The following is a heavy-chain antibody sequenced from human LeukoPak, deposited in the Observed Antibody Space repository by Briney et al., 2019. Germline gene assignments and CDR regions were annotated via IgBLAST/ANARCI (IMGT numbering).Heavy chain of an antibody. CDR1: GFTFSSYS. CDR2: ISSSSSYI. J-gene: IGHJ4*02. V-gene: IGHV3-21*01. CDR3: AIGSYYYDSSGYYSPFDY. D-gene: IGHD3-22*01. Sequence: GGSLRLSCAASGFTFSSYSMNWVRQAPGKGLELVSSISSSSSYIYYADSVKGRFTISRDNAKNSLYLKMNSLRAEDTAVYYCAIGSYYYDSSGYYSPFDYWGQGTLVTVSS.